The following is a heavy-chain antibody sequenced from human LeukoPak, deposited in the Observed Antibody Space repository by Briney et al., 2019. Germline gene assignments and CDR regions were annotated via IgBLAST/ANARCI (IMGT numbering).Heavy chain of an antibody. J-gene: IGHJ4*02. CDR1: GFTLSSYA. Sequence: GGSLRLSCAASGFTLSSYAMSWVRQAPGKGLEWVSTISDSGGSTYYADSVKGRFTISRDNSKNTLYLQMNSLGAEDTAVYYCAKQQFNYASGGPFDYWGQGTLVTVSS. CDR2: ISDSGGST. CDR3: AKQQFNYASGGPFDY. D-gene: IGHD3-10*01. V-gene: IGHV3-23*01.